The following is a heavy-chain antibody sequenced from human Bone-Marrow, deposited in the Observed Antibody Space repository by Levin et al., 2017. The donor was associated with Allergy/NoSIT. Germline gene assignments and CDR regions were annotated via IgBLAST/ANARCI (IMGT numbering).Heavy chain of an antibody. CDR3: ARFTTPSRNYYFYMDI. V-gene: IGHV3-23*01. Sequence: TGGSLRLSCAASGFTFNNYALGWVRQAPGKGLEWVSAMSGSGGYTNYADSVKGRIIISRDTSKNTLYLQMNSLRAEDTAVYYCARFTTPSRNYYFYMDIWGKGTTVTVSS. CDR1: GFTFNNYA. CDR2: MSGSGGYT. D-gene: IGHD4-11*01. J-gene: IGHJ6*03.